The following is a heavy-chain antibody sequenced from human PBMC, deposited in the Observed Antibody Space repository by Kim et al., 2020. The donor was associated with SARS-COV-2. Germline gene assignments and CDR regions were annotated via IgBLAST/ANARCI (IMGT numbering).Heavy chain of an antibody. D-gene: IGHD2-15*01. CDR2: IDWDNDK. Sequence: SGPTLVNPTQTLTLTCTFSGFSLTTREMCVTWIRQPPGKALEWLARIDWDNDKFYSTSLKTRLTISRDTSKNQVVLTMTNMDPVDTATYYCARRRGARQQGGYFGYWGQGTLVPVSS. J-gene: IGHJ4*02. CDR3: ARRRGARQQGGYFGY. CDR1: GFSLTTREMC. V-gene: IGHV2-70*17.